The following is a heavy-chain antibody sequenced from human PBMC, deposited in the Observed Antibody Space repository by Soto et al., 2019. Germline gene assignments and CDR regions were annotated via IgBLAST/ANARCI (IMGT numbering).Heavy chain of an antibody. J-gene: IGHJ3*02. CDR2: ISGSGGST. CDR3: AKDRSSRGYYDDAFDI. CDR1: GFTFSSYA. Sequence: GGSLRLSCAASGFTFSSYAMSWVRQAPGKGLEWVSAISGSGGSTYYADSVKGRFTISRDNSKNTLYLQMNSLRAEDTAVYYCAKDRSSRGYYDDAFDIWGQGTMVTVSS. D-gene: IGHD3-22*01. V-gene: IGHV3-23*01.